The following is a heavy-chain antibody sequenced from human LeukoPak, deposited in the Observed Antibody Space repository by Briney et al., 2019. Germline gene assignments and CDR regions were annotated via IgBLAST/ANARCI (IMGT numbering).Heavy chain of an antibody. J-gene: IGHJ6*03. V-gene: IGHV4-59*01. Sequence: SETLSLTCTVSGGSISSYYWSWIRQPPGKGLEWIGYIYYSGTTHYNPSLRSRVTISVDTSKNQFSLKLSSVTAADTAVYYCARGYCSGGSCYDYYYYYMDVWGKGTTVTVSS. CDR2: IYYSGTT. CDR1: GGSISSYY. D-gene: IGHD2-15*01. CDR3: ARGYCSGGSCYDYYYYYMDV.